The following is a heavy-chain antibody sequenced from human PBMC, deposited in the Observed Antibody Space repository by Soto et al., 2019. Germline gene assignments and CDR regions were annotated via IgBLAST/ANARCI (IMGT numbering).Heavy chain of an antibody. Sequence: GGSLRLSCAASGFTFSDYAMHWVCLAPGKGLEWVAVVSHDGRNTHYADSVKGRFTISRDSSKNTVSLEMTSLRAEDTAVYYCAKGGRQWLVTSDFNYWGQGALVTVSS. V-gene: IGHV3-30*18. D-gene: IGHD6-19*01. J-gene: IGHJ4*02. CDR2: VSHDGRNT. CDR1: GFTFSDYA. CDR3: AKGGRQWLVTSDFNY.